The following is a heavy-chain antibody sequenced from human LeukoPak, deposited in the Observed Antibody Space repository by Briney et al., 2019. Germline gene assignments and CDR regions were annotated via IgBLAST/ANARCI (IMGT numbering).Heavy chain of an antibody. D-gene: IGHD2-2*01. V-gene: IGHV4-38-2*02. CDR3: ARSPKNPLRYCSSTSCYWRD. Sequence: SETLSLTCTVSTFSFSTNHCWGWIRQPPGKGLEWIGTLCQSEITFYNPSLKSRVTISGDTSKSQFSLKLSSVTAADTAVYYCARSPKNPLRYCSSTSCYWRDWGQGTLVTVSS. CDR2: LCQSEIT. J-gene: IGHJ4*02. CDR1: TFSFSTNHC.